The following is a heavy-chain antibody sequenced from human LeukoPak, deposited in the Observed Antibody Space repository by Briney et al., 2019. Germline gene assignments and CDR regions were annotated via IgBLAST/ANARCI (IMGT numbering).Heavy chain of an antibody. V-gene: IGHV4-39*07. CDR2: IYYSGYT. CDR3: AGSGIVARTIWFDP. Sequence: SETLSLTCTVSGGSISSSTYYWGWVRQPPGKGLEWIGSIYYSGYTYYNPSLESRVTISIDTSKNQFSLKLSSVTAADTAVYYCAGSGIVARTIWFDPWGQGTLVTVSS. J-gene: IGHJ5*02. CDR1: GGSISSSTYY. D-gene: IGHD3-22*01.